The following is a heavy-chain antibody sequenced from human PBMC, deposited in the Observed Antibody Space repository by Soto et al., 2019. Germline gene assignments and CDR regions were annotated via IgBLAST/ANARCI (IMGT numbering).Heavy chain of an antibody. CDR1: GGSISSYY. D-gene: IGHD6-6*01. CDR3: ARDTLLAARPFYYYGMDV. J-gene: IGHJ6*02. V-gene: IGHV4-4*07. CDR2: IYTSGST. Sequence: QVQLQESGPGLVKPSETLSLTCTVSGGSISSYYWSWIRQPAGKGLEWIGRIYTSGSTNYNPSPKSRVTMSVDTSKNQVSLKLSSVTAADTAVYYCARDTLLAARPFYYYGMDVWGQGTTVTVSS.